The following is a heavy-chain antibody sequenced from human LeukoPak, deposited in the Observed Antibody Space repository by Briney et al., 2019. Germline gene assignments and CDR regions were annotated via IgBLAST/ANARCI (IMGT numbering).Heavy chain of an antibody. CDR2: ISSSSSYI. CDR1: GFTFSSYS. CDR3: ARDPPGGRARNGGGIYYFDY. J-gene: IGHJ4*02. Sequence: PGGSLRLSCAASGFTFSSYSMNWVRQAPGKGLEWVSSISSSSSYIYYADSVKGRFTISRDNAKNSLYLQMNSLRAEDTAVYYCARDPPGGRARNGGGIYYFDYGGQGTLVTASS. D-gene: IGHD4-23*01. V-gene: IGHV3-21*01.